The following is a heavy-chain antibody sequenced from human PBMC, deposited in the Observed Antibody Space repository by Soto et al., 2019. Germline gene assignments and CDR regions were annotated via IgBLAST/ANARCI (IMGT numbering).Heavy chain of an antibody. D-gene: IGHD1-26*01. CDR1: GFTFSGSA. Sequence: EVQLVESGGGLVQSGGSLKLSCVASGFTFSGSAMHWVRQASGKGLEWVGRIRSIADSYATAYAASLIGRFTISRDDSKNTAYLQMNSLKTEDTAVYYCARLVKWESGDNFDYWGQGALVTVSS. J-gene: IGHJ4*02. CDR2: IRSIADSYAT. CDR3: ARLVKWESGDNFDY. V-gene: IGHV3-73*02.